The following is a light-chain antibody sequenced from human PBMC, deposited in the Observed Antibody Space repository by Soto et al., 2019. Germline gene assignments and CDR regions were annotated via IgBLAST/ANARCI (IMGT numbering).Light chain of an antibody. CDR1: QRISTY. CDR3: QQSYSTPWA. Sequence: DIQMTQSPSSLSASVGDRVTITCRASQRISTYLNWYQHKPGKAPKLLIYAASSLQSGVPSRFSGSGVGTXFTLTISSLQPEDFAAYYCQQSYSTPWAFGQGTKVDIK. J-gene: IGKJ1*01. CDR2: AAS. V-gene: IGKV1-39*01.